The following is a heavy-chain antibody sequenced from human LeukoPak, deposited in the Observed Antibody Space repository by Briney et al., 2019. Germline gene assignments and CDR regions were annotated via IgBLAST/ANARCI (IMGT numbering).Heavy chain of an antibody. CDR3: ARQKYLRGPDVEYFDY. CDR2: IYTTGNT. D-gene: IGHD5/OR15-5a*01. J-gene: IGHJ4*02. V-gene: IGHV3-66*04. Sequence: GGSLRPSCTVSGFTVSSNSMSWIRQAPGKGLEWVSFIYTTGNTHNSDSVKGRFTISRDNAKNSLYLQMNSLRAEDTAVYYCARQKYLRGPDVEYFDYWGQGTLVTVSS. CDR1: GFTVSSNS.